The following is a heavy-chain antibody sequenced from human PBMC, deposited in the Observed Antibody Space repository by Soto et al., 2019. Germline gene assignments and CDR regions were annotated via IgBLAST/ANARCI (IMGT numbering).Heavy chain of an antibody. V-gene: IGHV1-18*01. J-gene: IGHJ4*02. CDR2: ISAYNGNT. D-gene: IGHD6-13*01. CDR3: ASFFSSSSWPRIDY. CDR1: GYTFTSYG. Sequence: QVQLVQAGAEVKKPGASVKVSCKASGYTFTSYGISWVRQAPGPGLEWMGWISAYNGNTYYAQKLQGRVTMTTDTSTSTAYMELRSLRSDDTAVYYCASFFSSSSWPRIDYWGQGTLVTVSS.